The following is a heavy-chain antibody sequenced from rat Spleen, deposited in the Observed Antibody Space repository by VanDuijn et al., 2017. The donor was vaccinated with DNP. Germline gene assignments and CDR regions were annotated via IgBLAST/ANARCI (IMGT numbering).Heavy chain of an antibody. J-gene: IGHJ2*01. CDR1: GFSLTSNG. Sequence: QVQLEESGPGLMQPSETLSLTCTVSGFSLTSNGVGWVRQPLGKGLVWMGTIWAGGSTNYNSAVQSRLSISRDTSKSQVFLKMNSLQPEDTGTYYCARLEGDYFDYWGQGVMVTVSS. D-gene: IGHD1-11*01. CDR3: ARLEGDYFDY. V-gene: IGHV2-72*01. CDR2: IWAGGST.